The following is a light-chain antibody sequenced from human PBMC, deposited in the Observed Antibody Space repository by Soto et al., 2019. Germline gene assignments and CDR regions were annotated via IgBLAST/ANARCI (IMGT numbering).Light chain of an antibody. Sequence: IVMTQSPATLSVSPGERATLSCRASQNIYSNVAWYQQRPGRAPRLLIYRASTRAPGIPARFSGSGSGTEFTLTISSLQSEDFTVYSCLQYHNLWAFGQGTKVDIK. V-gene: IGKV3-15*01. CDR3: LQYHNLWA. CDR2: RAS. CDR1: QNIYSN. J-gene: IGKJ1*01.